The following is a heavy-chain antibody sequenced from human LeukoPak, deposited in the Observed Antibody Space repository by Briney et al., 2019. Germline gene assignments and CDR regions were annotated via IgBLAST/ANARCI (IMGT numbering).Heavy chain of an antibody. CDR3: AKGSGGSCEFGMDV. V-gene: IGHV3-9*01. D-gene: IGHD2-15*01. J-gene: IGHJ6*02. CDR2: ISWNSGSI. CDR1: GFTFDDYD. Sequence: GRSLRLSCAASGFTFDDYDMHWVRHAPGKGLEWVSGISWNSGSIGYADFVKGRFTISRDNAKNSLYLQMNSLRAEDTALYYCAKGSGGSCEFGMDVWGQGTTVTVSS.